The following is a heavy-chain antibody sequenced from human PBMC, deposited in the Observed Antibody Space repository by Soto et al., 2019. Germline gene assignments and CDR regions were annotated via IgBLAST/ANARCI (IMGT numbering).Heavy chain of an antibody. CDR2: MNPNSGNT. D-gene: IGHD3-3*01. V-gene: IGHV1-8*01. Sequence: GASVKVSCKASGYTFTSYDINWVRQATGQGLEWMGWMNPNSGNTGYAQKFQGRVTMIRNTSISTAYTELSSLRSEDTAVYYCARTYDFWSGYYPYYYYYYGMDVWGQGTTVTV. CDR1: GYTFTSYD. CDR3: ARTYDFWSGYYPYYYYYYGMDV. J-gene: IGHJ6*02.